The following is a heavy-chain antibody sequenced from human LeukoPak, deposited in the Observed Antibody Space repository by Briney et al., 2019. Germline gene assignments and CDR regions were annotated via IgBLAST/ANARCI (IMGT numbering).Heavy chain of an antibody. D-gene: IGHD2-15*01. Sequence: GGSLRLSCAASGFTFNSYGMNWVRQAPGKGLEWVSATSGRGDITHYADSVKGRFTISRDNSKNTLYLQMNSLRAEDTAVYYCAKTRGYCSGGSCYSDYWGQGTLVTVSS. CDR2: TSGRGDIT. V-gene: IGHV3-23*01. CDR3: AKTRGYCSGGSCYSDY. J-gene: IGHJ4*02. CDR1: GFTFNSYG.